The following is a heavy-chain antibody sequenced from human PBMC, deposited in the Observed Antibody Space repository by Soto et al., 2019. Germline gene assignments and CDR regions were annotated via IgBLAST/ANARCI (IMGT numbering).Heavy chain of an antibody. CDR1: GFTFSTYG. D-gene: IGHD5-18*01. V-gene: IGHV3-33*01. CDR2: IWYDGSNK. CDR3: GRDGALGDTAVVDS. J-gene: IGHJ4*02. Sequence: QVQLVESGGGVVQPVKSLRLSCAASGFTFSTYGMHWVRQAPGKGLEWVAVIWYDGSNKYHGDSLKGRFTISRDNSKNTFYLQINILRAEDTAVYYCGRDGALGDTAVVDSWGQGTLVTVSS.